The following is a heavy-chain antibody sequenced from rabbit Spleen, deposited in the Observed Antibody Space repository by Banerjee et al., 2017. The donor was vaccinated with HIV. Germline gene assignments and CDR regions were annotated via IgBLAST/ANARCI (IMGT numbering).Heavy chain of an antibody. CDR2: IRSGNSGHT. Sequence: QSLEESGGDLVQPGATLTLTCTASGFSFSNSYWICWVRQAPGKGLEWIACIRSGNSGHTYYASWVNGRFTISMPSSTTVTLQMTSLTDADTATYFCARDYNVYMEWNLWGPGTLVTVS. V-gene: IGHV1S40*01. CDR3: ARDYNVYMEWNL. D-gene: IGHD1-1*01. J-gene: IGHJ4*01. CDR1: GFSFSNSYW.